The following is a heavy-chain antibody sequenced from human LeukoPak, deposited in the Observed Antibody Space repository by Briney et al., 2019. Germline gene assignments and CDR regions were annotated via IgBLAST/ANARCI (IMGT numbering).Heavy chain of an antibody. Sequence: SETLSLTCAVSGYSISSGYYWGWIRQPPGKGLEWIGSIYHSGSTYYNPSLKSRVTISVDTSKNQFSLKLSSVTAADTAVYYCAIRPGIAVAGNYYFDCWGQGTLVTVSS. D-gene: IGHD6-19*01. J-gene: IGHJ4*02. CDR2: IYHSGST. CDR1: GYSISSGYY. CDR3: AIRPGIAVAGNYYFDC. V-gene: IGHV4-38-2*01.